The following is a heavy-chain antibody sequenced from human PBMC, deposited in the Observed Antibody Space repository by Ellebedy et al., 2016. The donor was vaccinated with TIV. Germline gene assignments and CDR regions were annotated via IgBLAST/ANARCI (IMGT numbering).Heavy chain of an antibody. V-gene: IGHV5-51*01. J-gene: IGHJ6*02. CDR2: IYPGDSDT. Sequence: GESLKISCEASGYNFSIYWLGWVRQMPGKGLESLGVIYPGDSDTRYSPSFQGQVTISVDKSISTAYLQWNRLRASDTAMYYCARNSMYYGMDVWGQGTTVTVSS. D-gene: IGHD2/OR15-2a*01. CDR3: ARNSMYYGMDV. CDR1: GYNFSIYW.